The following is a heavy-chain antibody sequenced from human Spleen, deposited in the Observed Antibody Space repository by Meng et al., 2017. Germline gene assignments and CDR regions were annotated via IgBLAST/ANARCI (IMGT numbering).Heavy chain of an antibody. CDR2: ISYDGSNK. CDR3: ARDSGYRDGYNSAFDI. Sequence: GESLKISCAASGFTFSSYGMHWVRQAPGKGLEWVAVISYDGSNKYYADSVKGRFTISRDNSKNTLYLQMNSLRAEDTAVYYCARDSGYRDGYNSAFDIWGQGTMVTVSS. J-gene: IGHJ3*02. D-gene: IGHD5-24*01. CDR1: GFTFSSYG. V-gene: IGHV3-30*19.